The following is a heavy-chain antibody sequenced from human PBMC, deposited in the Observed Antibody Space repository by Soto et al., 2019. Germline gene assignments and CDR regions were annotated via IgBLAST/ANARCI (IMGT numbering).Heavy chain of an antibody. CDR1: GYSFTSLD. J-gene: IGHJ4*02. Sequence: QVQLVQSGAEVREPGASVKVSCKASGYSFTSLDINWVRQTAGQGLEWMGGMQPSTGRTGYAQKFQGRVTMTRDTSINPAATALTTLSSGETAFGCFVRDVSAGVDYLCQDSLAPASS. CDR3: VRDVSAGVDY. CDR2: MQPSTGRT. D-gene: IGHD1-26*01. V-gene: IGHV1-8*01.